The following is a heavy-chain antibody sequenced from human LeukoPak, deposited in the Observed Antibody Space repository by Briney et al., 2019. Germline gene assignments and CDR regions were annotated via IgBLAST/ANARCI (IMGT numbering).Heavy chain of an antibody. CDR2: IIPIFGTA. D-gene: IGHD6-19*01. Sequence: ASVKVSCKASGGTFSSYAISWVRQAPGQGLEWMGGIIPIFGTANYAQKFQGRVTITTDESTSTAYMELSSLRSEDTAVYYCARWLSGAPRDWGQGTLVTVSS. CDR1: GGTFSSYA. CDR3: ARWLSGAPRD. V-gene: IGHV1-69*05. J-gene: IGHJ4*02.